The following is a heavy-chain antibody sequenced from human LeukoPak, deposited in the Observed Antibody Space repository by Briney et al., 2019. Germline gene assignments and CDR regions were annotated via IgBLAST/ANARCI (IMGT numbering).Heavy chain of an antibody. CDR3: ARDHPRITSNWFDP. J-gene: IGHJ5*02. D-gene: IGHD3-10*01. CDR1: GGSISSYY. V-gene: IGHV4-4*07. CDR2: IYTSGST. Sequence: PSETLSLTCTVSGGSISSYYWSWIRQPAGKGLEWIGRIYTSGSTNYNPSLKSRVTMSVDTSKNQFSLKLSSVTAADTAVYYCARDHPRITSNWFDPWGQGTLVTVSS.